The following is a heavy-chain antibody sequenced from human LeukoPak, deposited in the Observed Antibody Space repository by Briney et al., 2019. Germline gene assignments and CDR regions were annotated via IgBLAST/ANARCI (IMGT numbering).Heavy chain of an antibody. Sequence: SVEVSCKASGGTFSSYAISWVRQAPGQGLEWMGGIIPIFGTANYAQKFQGRVTITADESTSTAYMELSSLRSEDTAVYYCASTRSEQWLVSGYWFDPWGQGTLVTVSS. D-gene: IGHD6-19*01. J-gene: IGHJ5*02. CDR1: GGTFSSYA. V-gene: IGHV1-69*13. CDR2: IIPIFGTA. CDR3: ASTRSEQWLVSGYWFDP.